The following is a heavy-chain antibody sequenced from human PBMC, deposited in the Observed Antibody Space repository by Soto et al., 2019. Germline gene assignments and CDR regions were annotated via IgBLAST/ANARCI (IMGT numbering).Heavy chain of an antibody. D-gene: IGHD2-2*01. V-gene: IGHV1-3*01. CDR1: GYTFTSYA. Sequence: ASVKVSCKASGYTFTSYAMHWVRQAPGQRLEWMGWINAGNGNTKYSQKFQGRVTITRDTSASTAYMELSSLRSEDTAVYYCARDRCSTTSCSNWFDPWGQGTLVTVSS. CDR2: INAGNGNT. J-gene: IGHJ5*02. CDR3: ARDRCSTTSCSNWFDP.